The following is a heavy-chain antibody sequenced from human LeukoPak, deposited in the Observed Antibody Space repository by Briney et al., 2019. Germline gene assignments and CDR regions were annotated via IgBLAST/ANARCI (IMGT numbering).Heavy chain of an antibody. D-gene: IGHD3-10*01. CDR2: IYSGGST. CDR1: GFTVSSNY. CDR3: ARELGRGTMVRGFYYYGMDV. V-gene: IGHV3-53*04. Sequence: GGSLRLSCAASGFTVSSNYMSWVRQAPGKGLEWGSVIYSGGSTYYADSVKGRFTISRHNSKNTLYLQMNSLRAEDTAVYYCARELGRGTMVRGFYYYGMDVWGQGTTVTVSS. J-gene: IGHJ6*02.